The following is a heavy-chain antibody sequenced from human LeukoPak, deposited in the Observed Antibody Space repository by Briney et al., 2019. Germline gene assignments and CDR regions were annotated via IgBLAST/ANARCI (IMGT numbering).Heavy chain of an antibody. Sequence: GGSLRLSCAASGFTFSSYWVSWVRQAPGKGLEWVANIRQDGSEKYYVDSVKGRFTISRDNAKNSLYLQMNSLRAEDTAVYYCARPLDTAMVADAFDIWGQGTMVTVSS. V-gene: IGHV3-7*01. J-gene: IGHJ3*02. D-gene: IGHD5-18*01. CDR3: ARPLDTAMVADAFDI. CDR2: IRQDGSEK. CDR1: GFTFSSYW.